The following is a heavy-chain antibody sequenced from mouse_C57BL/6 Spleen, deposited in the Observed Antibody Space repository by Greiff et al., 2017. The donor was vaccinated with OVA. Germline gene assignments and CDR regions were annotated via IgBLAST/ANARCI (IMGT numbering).Heavy chain of an antibody. J-gene: IGHJ4*01. V-gene: IGHV6-3*01. Sequence: EVKVEESGGGLVQPGGSMKLSCVASGFTFSNYWMNWVRQSPEKGLEWVAQIRLKSDNYATHYAESVKGRFTISRDDSKSSVYLQMNNLRAEDTGIYYCTHWKNAMDYWGQGTSVTVSS. CDR3: THWKNAMDY. CDR1: GFTFSNYW. CDR2: IRLKSDNYAT. D-gene: IGHD4-1*01.